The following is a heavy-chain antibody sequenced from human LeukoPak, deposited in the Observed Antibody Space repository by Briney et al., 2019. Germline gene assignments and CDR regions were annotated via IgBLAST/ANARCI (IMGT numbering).Heavy chain of an antibody. CDR2: ISYDGSNK. V-gene: IGHV3-30-3*01. D-gene: IGHD3-3*01. CDR1: GFTFSSYA. J-gene: IGHJ3*02. CDR3: ARGGFWSGTPDAFDI. Sequence: GGSPRLSCAASGFTFSSYAMHWVRQAPGKGLEWVAVISYDGSNKYYADSVKGRFTISRDNSKNTLYLQMNSLRAEDTAVYYCARGGFWSGTPDAFDIWGQGTMVTVSS.